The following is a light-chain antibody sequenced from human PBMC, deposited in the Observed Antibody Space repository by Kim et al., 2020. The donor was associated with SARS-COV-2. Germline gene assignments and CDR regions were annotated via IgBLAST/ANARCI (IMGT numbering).Light chain of an antibody. Sequence: LSASVGDRVTITCRASQTSSTYLNWYHQKPGKAPKLLIYATSNLQNGVPSRFSGSGSGTDFTLTISSLQPEDFAIYYCQQTYGTPTFGQGTKLEI. CDR3: QQTYGTPT. CDR2: ATS. CDR1: QTSSTY. V-gene: IGKV1-39*01. J-gene: IGKJ2*01.